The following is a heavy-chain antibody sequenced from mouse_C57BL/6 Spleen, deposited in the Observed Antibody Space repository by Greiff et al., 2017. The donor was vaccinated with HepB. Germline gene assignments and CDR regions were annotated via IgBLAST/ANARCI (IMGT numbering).Heavy chain of an antibody. CDR2: ISDGGSYT. V-gene: IGHV5-4*01. Sequence: EVQLVESGGGLVKPGGSLKLSCAASGFTFSSYAMSWVRQTPEKRLEWVATISDGGSYTYYPDNVKGRFTISRDNAKNNLYLQMSHLKSEDTAMYYCAREGITTVGYAMDYWGQGTSVTVSS. CDR3: AREGITTVGYAMDY. D-gene: IGHD1-1*01. J-gene: IGHJ4*01. CDR1: GFTFSSYA.